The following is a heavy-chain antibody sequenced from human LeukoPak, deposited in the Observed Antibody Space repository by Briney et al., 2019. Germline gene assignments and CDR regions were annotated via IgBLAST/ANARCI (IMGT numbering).Heavy chain of an antibody. CDR3: AKGRGREMSTVADFDY. J-gene: IGHJ4*02. Sequence: GRSLRLSCAASGFTFSSYGMHWVRQAPGKGLEWVAVIWFDGSNEYYADSVKGRFTISRDNSKNTLYLQMNSLSAEDTAVYYCAKGRGREMSTVADFDYWGQGALVTVSS. D-gene: IGHD5/OR15-5a*01. CDR2: IWFDGSNE. CDR1: GFTFSSYG. V-gene: IGHV3-33*06.